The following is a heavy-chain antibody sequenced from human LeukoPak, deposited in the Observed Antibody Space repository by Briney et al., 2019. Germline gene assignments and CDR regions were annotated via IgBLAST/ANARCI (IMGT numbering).Heavy chain of an antibody. CDR2: INPNNGDT. CDR1: GYTFTAYY. V-gene: IGHV1-2*06. CDR3: AIGMMAAGTFDR. Sequence: ASXKVSCKASGYTFTAYYLQWVRQAPGQGLEWMGRINPNNGDTNCAQNFQGRVTMTRDTSISTACMEMTSLTSDDTAVYWCAIGMMAAGTFDRWGQGTLVTVSS. D-gene: IGHD6-13*01. J-gene: IGHJ4*02.